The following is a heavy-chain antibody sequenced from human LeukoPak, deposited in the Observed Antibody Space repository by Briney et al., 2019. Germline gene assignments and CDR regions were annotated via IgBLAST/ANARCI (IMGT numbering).Heavy chain of an antibody. CDR2: IYYSGST. V-gene: IGHV4-59*12. D-gene: IGHD1-1*01. J-gene: IGHJ4*02. CDR3: AKGWNRFFDY. CDR1: GGSISSYY. Sequence: SETLSLTCTVSGGSISSYYWSWIRQPPGKGLEWIGYIYYSGSTNYNPSLKSRVTISVDTSKNQFSLKLSSVTAADTAVYYCAKGWNRFFDYWGQGTLVTVSS.